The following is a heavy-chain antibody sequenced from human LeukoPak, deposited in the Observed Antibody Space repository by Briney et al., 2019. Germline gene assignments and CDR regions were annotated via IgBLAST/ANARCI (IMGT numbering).Heavy chain of an antibody. CDR2: ISGSGGDT. D-gene: IGHD3-22*01. CDR1: GFNYKTYA. CDR3: AKDTGDSSGYRY. Sequence: PGGSLRLSCEGSGFNYKTYAMSWVRQAPGKGLEWVSGISGSGGDTYYADSVKGRFTISRDNSKNTLYLQMNSLRAEDTAVYYCAKDTGDSSGYRYWGQGTLVTVSS. J-gene: IGHJ4*02. V-gene: IGHV3-23*01.